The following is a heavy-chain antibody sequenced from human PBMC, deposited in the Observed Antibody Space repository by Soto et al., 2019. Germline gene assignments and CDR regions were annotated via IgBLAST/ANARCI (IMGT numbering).Heavy chain of an antibody. CDR1: GYIFTSYW. V-gene: IGHV5-51*01. CDR3: ARLGGNGYSYGYPNWFDP. CDR2: IYPGDSDT. J-gene: IGHJ5*02. Sequence: GESLKISCNGSGYIFTSYWIGWVRQMPGKGLEWMGIIYPGDSDTRYSPSFQGQVTISADKSISTAYLQWSSLKASDTAMYYCARLGGNGYSYGYPNWFDPWGQGTLVTVSS. D-gene: IGHD5-18*01.